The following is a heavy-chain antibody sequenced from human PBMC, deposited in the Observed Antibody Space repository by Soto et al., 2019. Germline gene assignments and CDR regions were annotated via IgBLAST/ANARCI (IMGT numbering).Heavy chain of an antibody. D-gene: IGHD2-21*02. CDR3: AKDAHSCGGDCYSIPYYYYYGMDV. CDR1: GFTFSSYG. V-gene: IGHV3-30*18. CDR2: ISYDGSNK. J-gene: IGHJ6*02. Sequence: PGGSLRLSCAASGFTFSSYGMHWVRQAPGKGLEWVAVISYDGSNKYYADSVKGRFTISRDNSKNTLYLQMNSLRAEDTAVYYCAKDAHSCGGDCYSIPYYYYYGMDVWGQGTTVTVSS.